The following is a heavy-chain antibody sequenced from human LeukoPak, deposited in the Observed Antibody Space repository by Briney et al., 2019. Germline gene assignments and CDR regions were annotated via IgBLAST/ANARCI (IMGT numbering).Heavy chain of an antibody. CDR2: ISGTGGTT. V-gene: IGHV3-23*01. CDR3: ARTGYAAPYWYFDL. CDR1: GFTFSTYA. D-gene: IGHD1-14*01. J-gene: IGHJ2*01. Sequence: GGSLRLSCAASGFTFSTYAMTWVRQAPGKGLEWVSAISGTGGTTYYADSVKGRFTISRDNSKNTLDLQMNSLRAEDTAVYYCARTGYAAPYWYFDLWRRGTLVTVSS.